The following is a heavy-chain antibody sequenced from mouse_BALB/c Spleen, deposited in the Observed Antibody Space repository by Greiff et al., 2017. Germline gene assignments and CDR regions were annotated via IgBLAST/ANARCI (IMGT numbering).Heavy chain of an antibody. V-gene: IGHV1-4*01. CDR3: ARGTDGYYGFAY. Sequence: VQLQQSGAELARPGASVKMSCKASGYTFTSYTMHWVKQRPGKGLEWIGYINPSSGYTNYNQKFKDKATLTEDKSSSTAYMQRSSLTSEDSAVYYCARGTDGYYGFAYWGQGTLVTVSA. J-gene: IGHJ3*01. D-gene: IGHD2-3*01. CDR2: INPSSGYT. CDR1: GYTFTSYT.